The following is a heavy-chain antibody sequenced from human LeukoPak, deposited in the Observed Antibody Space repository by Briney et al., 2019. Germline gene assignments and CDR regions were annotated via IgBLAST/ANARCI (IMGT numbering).Heavy chain of an antibody. CDR2: IKSDGST. CDR3: ARAPSEIGGYYPEYFRH. D-gene: IGHD3-22*01. V-gene: IGHV3-74*01. J-gene: IGHJ1*01. CDR1: GFTFSSYW. Sequence: GGSLRLSCAASGFTFSSYWMHWVRQAPGKGLVWVSRIKSDGSTNYADSVKGRFTISRDNAKNTVSLQMNSLRAEDTGVYYCARAPSEIGGYYPEYFRHWGQGTLGTVPS.